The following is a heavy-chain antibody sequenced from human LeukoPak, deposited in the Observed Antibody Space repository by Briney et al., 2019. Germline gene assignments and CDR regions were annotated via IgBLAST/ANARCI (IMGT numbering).Heavy chain of an antibody. V-gene: IGHV5-51*01. Sequence: HGESLKISCKGFGYSFTTYWIAWVRQVPGKGLEWMGIIYPADSDTRYNLSFEGQVTISVDKTVSTAYLHWSSLKASDTAMYYCAKVRDSSDFLYYWYFDLWGRGSLVTVSS. D-gene: IGHD4-17*01. CDR1: GYSFTTYW. CDR2: IYPADSDT. CDR3: AKVRDSSDFLYYWYFDL. J-gene: IGHJ2*01.